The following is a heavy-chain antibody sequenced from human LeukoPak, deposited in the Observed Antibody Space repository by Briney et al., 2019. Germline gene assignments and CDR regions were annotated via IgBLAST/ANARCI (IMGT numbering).Heavy chain of an antibody. CDR3: ARGVRIAVAGNIDY. CDR2: ISYDGSNK. V-gene: IGHV3-30*04. J-gene: IGHJ4*02. Sequence: GGSLRLSCAASGFTFRSYAMHWVRQAPGKGLEWEAAISYDGSNKKYADSVKGRFTISRDNSKNTLYLQMNSLRAEDTAVYYCARGVRIAVAGNIDYWGQGALVTVSS. D-gene: IGHD6-19*01. CDR1: GFTFRSYA.